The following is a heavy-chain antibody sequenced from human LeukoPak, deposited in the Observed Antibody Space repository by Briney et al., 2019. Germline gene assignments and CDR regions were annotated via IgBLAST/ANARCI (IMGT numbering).Heavy chain of an antibody. CDR1: GYTFTSYG. V-gene: IGHV1-18*01. J-gene: IGHJ4*02. CDR3: ARVTVTTKQDFFDY. D-gene: IGHD4-17*01. CDR2: ISAYNGNT. Sequence: GASVKVSCKSSGYTFTSYGISWVRQAPGQGLEWMGWISAYNGNTNYAQKLQGRVTMTTDTSTSTAYMELRSLRSDDTAVYYCARVTVTTKQDFFDYWGQGTLVTVSS.